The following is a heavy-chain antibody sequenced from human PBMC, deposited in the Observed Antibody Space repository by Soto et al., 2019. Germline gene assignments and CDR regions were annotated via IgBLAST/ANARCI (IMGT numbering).Heavy chain of an antibody. CDR3: AHRPNCWSTSCFYFDY. CDR2: VYWDDEK. V-gene: IGHV2-5*02. CDR1: GFSLSTSGVG. J-gene: IGHJ4*02. D-gene: IGHD2-2*01. Sequence: QITLKESGPTLVKPTQTLTLTCTFSGFSLSTSGVGVGWIRQPPGKALEWLALVYWDDEKRYSPSLKSRLTITKDASKNQEVLTMTNMDPVDTATYYCAHRPNCWSTSCFYFDYWGQGILVTVSS.